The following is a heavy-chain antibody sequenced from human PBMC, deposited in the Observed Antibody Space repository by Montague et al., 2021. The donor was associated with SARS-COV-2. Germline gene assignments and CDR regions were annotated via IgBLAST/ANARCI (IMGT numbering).Heavy chain of an antibody. V-gene: IGHV3-30*04. J-gene: IGHJ3*02. CDR2: ISYDGFNK. CDR3: ARGGGYRDALDI. Sequence: SLRLSCAASGFTLGSHAMHWVRQAPGKGLEWVAVISYDGFNKYYADSVKGRFTISRDNSKNTLSLQMNSLRTEDTAVYYCARGGGYRDALDIGGQGTMVTVS. CDR1: GFTLGSHA. D-gene: IGHD5-18*01.